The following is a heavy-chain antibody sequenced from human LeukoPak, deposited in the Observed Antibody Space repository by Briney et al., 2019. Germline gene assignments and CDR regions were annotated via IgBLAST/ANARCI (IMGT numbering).Heavy chain of an antibody. D-gene: IGHD3-10*01. CDR1: GFTFSSYE. J-gene: IGHJ4*02. V-gene: IGHV3-21*01. CDR3: ARVSGSGSYYNAF. CDR2: ISSSSYI. Sequence: GGSLRLSCAASGFTFSSYEMNWVRQAPGKGLEWVSSISSSSYIYYADSVKGRFTISRDNAKNSLYLQMNSLRAEDTAVYYCARVSGSGSYYNAFWGQGTLVTVSS.